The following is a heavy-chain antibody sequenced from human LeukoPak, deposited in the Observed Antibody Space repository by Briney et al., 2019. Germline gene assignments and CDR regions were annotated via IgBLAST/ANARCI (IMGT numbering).Heavy chain of an antibody. CDR3: AKDPEIRGFYPYYSDY. Sequence: GGSLRLSCAASGFTFSSYGMHWVRQAPGKGLEWVAVISYDGSNKYYADSVKGRFTISRDNSKNTLYLQMNSLRAEDTAVYYCAKDPEIRGFYPYYSDYWGQGTLVTVSS. J-gene: IGHJ4*02. CDR1: GFTFSSYG. CDR2: ISYDGSNK. V-gene: IGHV3-30*18. D-gene: IGHD3-10*01.